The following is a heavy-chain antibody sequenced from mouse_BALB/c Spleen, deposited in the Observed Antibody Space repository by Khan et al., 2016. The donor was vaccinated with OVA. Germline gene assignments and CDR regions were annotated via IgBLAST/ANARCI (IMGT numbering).Heavy chain of an antibody. CDR2: INPSTGYT. CDR3: ARRGVYGIFAY. D-gene: IGHD2-1*01. J-gene: IGHJ3*01. Sequence: QVRLQQSGAELAKPGASVKMSCKASGYTFTTYWMHWVKQRPGQGLDWIGYINPSTGYTEYNQKFKDKATLTADKSSSTAYMQLNSLTSEDSAVYYCARRGVYGIFAYWGQGTLGTVSA. V-gene: IGHV1-7*01. CDR1: GYTFTTYW.